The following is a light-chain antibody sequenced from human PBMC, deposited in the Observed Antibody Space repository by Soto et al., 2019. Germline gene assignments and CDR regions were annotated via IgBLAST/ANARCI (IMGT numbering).Light chain of an antibody. CDR3: QQVKSYPRT. CDR2: EES. CDR1: QNINNY. V-gene: IGKV1-9*01. J-gene: IGKJ4*01. Sequence: DIQMTQSPSSLSASVGDRVTITCQASQNINNYLAWYQQKPGNPPRLLIYEESTLHSGVPSRFSGRKVGTQFILTIDSLQPEDFATYYCQQVKSYPRTFGGGTKVDIK.